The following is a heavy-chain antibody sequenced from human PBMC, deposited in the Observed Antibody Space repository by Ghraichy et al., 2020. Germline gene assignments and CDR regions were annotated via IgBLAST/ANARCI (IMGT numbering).Heavy chain of an antibody. D-gene: IGHD2-2*01. CDR3: ARGYCTTSSCTDRPWFDP. J-gene: IGHJ5*02. CDR1: GFTFSRFG. V-gene: IGHV3-33*01. Sequence: GGSLRLSCAASGFTFSRFGMHWVRQAPGKGLEWVAIIWYDGSKKYYADSVKGRFTISRDNSKNTLYLQMNSLRAEDTAVYYCARGYCTTSSCTDRPWFDPWGQGPLVTVAS. CDR2: IWYDGSKK.